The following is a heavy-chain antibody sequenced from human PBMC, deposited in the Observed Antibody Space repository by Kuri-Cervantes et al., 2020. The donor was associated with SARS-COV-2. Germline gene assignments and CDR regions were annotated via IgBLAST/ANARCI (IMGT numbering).Heavy chain of an antibody. V-gene: IGHV3-53*01. CDR1: GFTVSSNY. CDR3: ARVGEGVAGTGNFDY. D-gene: IGHD6-19*01. CDR2: IYSGGST. J-gene: IGHJ4*02. Sequence: GESPEIPCAASGFTVSSNYMSWVRQAPGKGLEWVSVIYSGGSTYYADSVKGRFTISRDNSKNTLYLQMNSLRAEDTVVYYCARVGEGVAGTGNFDYWGQGTLVTVSS.